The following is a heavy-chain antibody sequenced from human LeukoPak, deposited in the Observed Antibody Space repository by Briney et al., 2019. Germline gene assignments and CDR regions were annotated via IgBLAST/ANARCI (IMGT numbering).Heavy chain of an antibody. CDR2: INHSGST. CDR3: ASEVATISREYYFDN. J-gene: IGHJ4*02. V-gene: IGHV4-34*01. Sequence: SETLSLACAVYGGTFSGYYWSWIRQAPGKGLEWVGEINHSGSTYYNPSLKSRVSISVDTSKNQFSLKLSFVTAADTAVYYCASEVATISREYYFDNWGQGTLVTVSS. D-gene: IGHD5-12*01. CDR1: GGTFSGYY.